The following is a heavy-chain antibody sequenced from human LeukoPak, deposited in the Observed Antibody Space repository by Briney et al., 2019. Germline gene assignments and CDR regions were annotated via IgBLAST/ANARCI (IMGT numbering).Heavy chain of an antibody. V-gene: IGHV4-4*07. CDR3: ARDSPMLYYYYMDV. CDR1: GGSFTAYY. Sequence: SETLSLTCTVYGGSFTAYYWSWIRQPAGKGLEWIGRIYTSGSTNYNPSLKSRVTMSVDTSKNQFSLKLSSVTAADTAVYYCARDSPMLYYYYMDVWGKGTTVTVSS. CDR2: IYTSGST. D-gene: IGHD2-8*01. J-gene: IGHJ6*03.